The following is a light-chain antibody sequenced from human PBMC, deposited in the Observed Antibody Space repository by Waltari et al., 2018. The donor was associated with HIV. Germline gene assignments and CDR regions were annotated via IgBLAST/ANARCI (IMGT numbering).Light chain of an antibody. V-gene: IGKV3-15*01. CDR2: GAS. J-gene: IGKJ1*01. Sequence: EIVLTQSPGNMSVSPGERATLSCRTSHSVSSNLAWYHQKSGQAPRLLIHGASTRAPGIAARFTGSGSGKEFTLTITTLQSTESGIYYCQQYYNWPRTFGQGTKVEAK. CDR1: HSVSSN. CDR3: QQYYNWPRT.